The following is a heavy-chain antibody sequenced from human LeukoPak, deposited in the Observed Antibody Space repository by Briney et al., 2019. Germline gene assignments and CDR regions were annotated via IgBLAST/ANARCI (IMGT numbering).Heavy chain of an antibody. V-gene: IGHV1-69*13. J-gene: IGHJ5*02. D-gene: IGHD2-15*01. CDR1: GGTFSSYA. CDR3: ASWGGQLGYCSGGSCENWFDP. CDR2: IIPIFGTA. Sequence: SVKVSCKASGGTFSSYAISWVRQAPGQGLEWMEGIIPIFGTANYAQKFQGRVTITADESTSTAYMELSSLRSEDTAVYYCASWGGQLGYCSGGSCENWFDPWGQGTLVTVSS.